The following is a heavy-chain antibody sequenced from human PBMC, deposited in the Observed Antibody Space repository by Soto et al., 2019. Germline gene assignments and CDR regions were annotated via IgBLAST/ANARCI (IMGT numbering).Heavy chain of an antibody. CDR2: INHSGST. D-gene: IGHD5-12*01. V-gene: IGHV4-34*01. CDR1: GGSFSGYY. CDR3: ARGRPRYSGYRIVY. J-gene: IGHJ4*02. Sequence: PSETLSLTCAVYGGSFSGYYWSWIRQLPGKGLEWIGEINHSGSTNYNPSLKSRVTISVDTSKNQFSLKLSSVTAADTAVYYCARGRPRYSGYRIVYWGQGTLVTVSS.